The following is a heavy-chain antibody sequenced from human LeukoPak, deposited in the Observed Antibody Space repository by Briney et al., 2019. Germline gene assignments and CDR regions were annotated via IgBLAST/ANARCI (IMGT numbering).Heavy chain of an antibody. CDR1: GFTFSDYY. J-gene: IGHJ3*02. V-gene: IGHV3-11*01. CDR2: ISSSSSTI. CDR3: ARGRRDYYDSSGYYPHDAFDI. Sequence: PGGSLRLSCAASGFTFSDYYMSWIRQAPGKGLEWVSYISSSSSTIYYADSVKGRFTISRDNAKNSLYLQMNSLRAEDTAVYYCARGRRDYYDSSGYYPHDAFDIWGQGTMVTVSS. D-gene: IGHD3-22*01.